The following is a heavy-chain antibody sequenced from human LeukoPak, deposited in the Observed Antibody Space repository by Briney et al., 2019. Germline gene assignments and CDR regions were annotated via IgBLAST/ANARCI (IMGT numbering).Heavy chain of an antibody. D-gene: IGHD5-24*01. CDR1: GGTFSSYA. CDR3: ARERKNRDGYNYPTDY. V-gene: IGHV1-69*04. J-gene: IGHJ4*02. Sequence: GASVKVSCKASGGTFSSYAISWVRQAPGQGLEWMGRIIPILGIANYAQKFQGRVTITADKSTSTAYMGLSSLRSEDTAVYYCARERKNRDGYNYPTDYWGQGTLVTVSS. CDR2: IIPILGIA.